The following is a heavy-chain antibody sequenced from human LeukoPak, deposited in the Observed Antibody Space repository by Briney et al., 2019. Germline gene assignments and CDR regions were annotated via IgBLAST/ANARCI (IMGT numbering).Heavy chain of an antibody. CDR2: INPNSGGT. V-gene: IGHV1-2*02. CDR1: GYTFTGYY. J-gene: IGHJ6*03. Sequence: ASVKVSCKASGYTFTGYYMHWVRQAPGQGLEWMGWINPNSGGTNYAQKFQGRVTMTRDTSISTAYMELSRLRSDNTAVYYCARGSDYYYYMDVWGKGTTVNVSS. D-gene: IGHD3-10*01. CDR3: ARGSDYYYYMDV.